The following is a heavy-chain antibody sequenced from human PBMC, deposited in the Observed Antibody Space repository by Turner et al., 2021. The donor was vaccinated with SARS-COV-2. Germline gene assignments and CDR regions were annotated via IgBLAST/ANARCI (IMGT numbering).Heavy chain of an antibody. CDR2: ISYDGNNK. V-gene: IGHV3-30*10. D-gene: IGHD3-3*01. CDR3: ARDARERSYFDFWSGYLDS. Sequence: QLLESGGGAVQPGRSLRLSCVDYGFTFKNYAMHWVRQAPGKGLEWVAIISYDGNNKYTTDSLKGRFTISRDNSRSTLYLQMDRLRPEDTAVYYCARDARERSYFDFWSGYLDSWGQGTPVTVSS. J-gene: IGHJ4*02. CDR1: GFTFKNYA.